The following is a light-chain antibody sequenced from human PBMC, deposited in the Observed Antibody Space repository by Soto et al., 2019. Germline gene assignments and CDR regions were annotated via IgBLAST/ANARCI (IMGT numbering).Light chain of an antibody. J-gene: IGKJ1*01. V-gene: IGKV1-9*01. CDR3: QQYNRYPWT. Sequence: DIRLTRSSAFLSASEGDRVTITCRASQGIHIHLAWYQQKPGKAPKLLIYDASSLESGVPSRFSGMGSGTEFTLTISSLQPDDFATHYCQQYNRYPWTFGQGTKVDIK. CDR1: QGIHIH. CDR2: DAS.